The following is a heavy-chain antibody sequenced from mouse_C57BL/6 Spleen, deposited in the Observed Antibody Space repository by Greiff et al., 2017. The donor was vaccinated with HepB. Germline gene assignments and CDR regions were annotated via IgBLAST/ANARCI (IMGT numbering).Heavy chain of an antibody. Sequence: VKLMESGPGLVQPSQSLSITCTVSGFSLTSYGVHWVRQSPGKGLEWLGVIWSGGSTDYNAAFISRLSISKDNSKSQVFFKMNSLQADDTAIYYCARDPHYDYDFYYAMDYWGQGTSVTVSS. V-gene: IGHV2-2*01. CDR3: ARDPHYDYDFYYAMDY. J-gene: IGHJ4*01. CDR1: GFSLTSYG. CDR2: IWSGGST. D-gene: IGHD2-4*01.